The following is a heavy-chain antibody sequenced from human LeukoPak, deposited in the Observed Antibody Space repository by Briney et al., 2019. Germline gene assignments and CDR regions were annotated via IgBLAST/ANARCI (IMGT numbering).Heavy chain of an antibody. J-gene: IGHJ4*02. CDR1: GFTFSTYN. Sequence: GGSLRLSCAASGFTFSTYNMNWVRQAPGKGLEWVSSISTSSYYIFYADSVKGRFTISRDNAKNSLYLQMNSLRAEDTAVYYCARELSGKGGYWGQGTLVTVSS. CDR2: ISTSSYYI. CDR3: ARELSGKGGY. D-gene: IGHD3-3*01. V-gene: IGHV3-21*01.